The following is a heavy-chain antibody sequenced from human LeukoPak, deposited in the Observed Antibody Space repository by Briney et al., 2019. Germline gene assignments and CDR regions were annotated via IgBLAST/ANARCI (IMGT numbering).Heavy chain of an antibody. Sequence: PGGSLRLSCAVSGVTFSSYGMHWVRQAPGKGLEWVARISYDGSNNYSADSVKGRFTISRDNSKNTLYLQMNRLRAEDTGVYYCARGFDYPHYSFHYWGQGTLVTVSS. CDR2: ISYDGSNN. J-gene: IGHJ4*02. CDR1: GVTFSSYG. V-gene: IGHV3-30*19. CDR3: ARGFDYPHYSFHY. D-gene: IGHD3-9*01.